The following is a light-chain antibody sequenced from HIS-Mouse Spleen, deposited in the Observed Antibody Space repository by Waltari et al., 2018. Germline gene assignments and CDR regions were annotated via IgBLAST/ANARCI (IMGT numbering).Light chain of an antibody. CDR1: ALPKQY. J-gene: IGLJ2*01. V-gene: IGLV3-25*03. Sequence: SYELTQPPSVSVSPGQTARITCSGDALPKQYAYWYQQKPGQAPVLVIYKDSERPSGIPERLSGSRSGTTVTLTSSGGQAEDEADYYCQSADSSGTYVVFGGGTKLTVL. CDR2: KDS. CDR3: QSADSSGTYVV.